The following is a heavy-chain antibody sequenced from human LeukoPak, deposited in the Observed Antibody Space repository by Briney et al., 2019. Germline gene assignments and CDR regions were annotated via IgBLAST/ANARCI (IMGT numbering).Heavy chain of an antibody. CDR2: MNPNSGNT. CDR1: GYTFTSYD. Sequence: ASVKVSCKASGYTFTSYDINWVRQATGQGLEWMGWMNPNSGNTGYAQKFQGRVTITRNTSISTAYMELSSLRSEDTAVYYCARVLSIPYRIGYCSSTSCYFDAFDIWGQGTMVTVSS. V-gene: IGHV1-8*03. J-gene: IGHJ3*02. CDR3: ARVLSIPYRIGYCSSTSCYFDAFDI. D-gene: IGHD2-2*01.